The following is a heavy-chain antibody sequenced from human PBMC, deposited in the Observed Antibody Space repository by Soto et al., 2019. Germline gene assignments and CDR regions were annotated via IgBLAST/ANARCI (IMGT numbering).Heavy chain of an antibody. D-gene: IGHD6-13*01. J-gene: IGHJ6*02. CDR3: ARVEAAAVSNYYYGMDV. CDR1: GGTFSSYA. Sequence: GASVKVSCKASGGTFSSYAISWVRQAPGQGLEWMGGIIPIFGTANYAQKFQGRVTITADESTSTAYMELSSLRSEDTAVYYCARVEAAAVSNYYYGMDVWGQGTKVTVSS. V-gene: IGHV1-69*13. CDR2: IIPIFGTA.